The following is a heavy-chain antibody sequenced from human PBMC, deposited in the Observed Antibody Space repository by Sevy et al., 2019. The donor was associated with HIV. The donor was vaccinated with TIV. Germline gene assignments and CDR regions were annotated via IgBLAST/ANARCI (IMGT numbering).Heavy chain of an antibody. J-gene: IGHJ4*02. V-gene: IGHV3-11*06. CDR2: ISSGSTYT. Sequence: GGSLRLSCAASGFTFSDYYMSWIRQAPGKGLEWISDISSGSTYTNYADSVKGRFTISRDNAKNSLYLQMNSLRAEDTAVCYCARDRRNYGGQYFDYWGQGTLVTVSS. D-gene: IGHD4-17*01. CDR1: GFTFSDYY. CDR3: ARDRRNYGGQYFDY.